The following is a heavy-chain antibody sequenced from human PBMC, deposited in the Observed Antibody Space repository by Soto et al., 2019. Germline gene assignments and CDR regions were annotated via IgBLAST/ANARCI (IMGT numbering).Heavy chain of an antibody. CDR2: ISGSGGST. Sequence: RLSCAASGFTFSSYAMSWVRQAPGKGLEWVSAISGSGGSTYYADSVKGRFTISRDNSKNTLYLQMNSLRAEDTAVYYCAKNGFGGGYCSGGSCYRDYWGQGTLVTVSS. CDR1: GFTFSSYA. J-gene: IGHJ4*02. V-gene: IGHV3-23*01. D-gene: IGHD2-15*01. CDR3: AKNGFGGGYCSGGSCYRDY.